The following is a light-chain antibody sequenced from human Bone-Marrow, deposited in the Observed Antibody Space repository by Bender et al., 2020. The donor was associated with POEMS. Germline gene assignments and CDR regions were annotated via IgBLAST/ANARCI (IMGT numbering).Light chain of an antibody. J-gene: IGLJ3*02. CDR1: RSNMGSNYD. V-gene: IGLV1-40*01. CDR2: GNN. CDR3: QSYDNSLGGWV. Sequence: QSVLPQPPSVSEAPGQRIIISCTGSRSNMGSNYDVHWYQQLPGTAPRLLIYGNNNRPSGVPDRFSGSKSGTSASLAITGLQAEDEGDYYCQSYDNSLGGWVFGGGTKLTVL.